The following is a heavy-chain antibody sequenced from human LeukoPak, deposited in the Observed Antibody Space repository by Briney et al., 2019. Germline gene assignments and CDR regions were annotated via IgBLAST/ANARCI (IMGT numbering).Heavy chain of an antibody. Sequence: GGSLRLSCAASGFTFSSYSMNSVRQAPGKGLEWVSSISSSSSYIYYADSVKGRFTISRDNAKNSLYLQMNSLRAEDTAVYYCASLWSAGGYSSTPGYWGQGTLVTVSS. D-gene: IGHD5-18*01. J-gene: IGHJ4*02. V-gene: IGHV3-21*01. CDR2: ISSSSSYI. CDR3: ASLWSAGGYSSTPGY. CDR1: GFTFSSYS.